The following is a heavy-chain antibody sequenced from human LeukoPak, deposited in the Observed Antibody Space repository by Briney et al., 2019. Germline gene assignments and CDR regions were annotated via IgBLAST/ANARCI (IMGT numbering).Heavy chain of an antibody. CDR2: IRYDGSNK. CDR3: ARHYVTTVTKGAFDI. CDR1: GFTFSSYG. J-gene: IGHJ3*02. Sequence: PGGSLRLSCAASGFTFSSYGMHWVRQAPGKGLEWVAFIRYDGSNKYYADSVKGRFTISRDNSKNTLYLQMNSLRAEDTAVYYCARHYVTTVTKGAFDIWGQGTMVTVSS. D-gene: IGHD4-17*01. V-gene: IGHV3-30*02.